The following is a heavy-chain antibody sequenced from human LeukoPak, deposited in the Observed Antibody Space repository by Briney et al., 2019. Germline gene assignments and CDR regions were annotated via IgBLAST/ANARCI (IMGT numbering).Heavy chain of an antibody. CDR1: GGSISSGSYY. J-gene: IGHJ4*02. Sequence: TSQTLSLTCTVSGGSISSGSYYWSWIRQPAGKGLEWIGRIYTSGSTNYNPSLKSRVTISLDTSKNQFSLKLSSVTAADTAVYYCANSIDFDYGDYYFDYWGQGALVTISS. CDR3: ANSIDFDYGDYYFDY. D-gene: IGHD4-17*01. V-gene: IGHV4-61*02. CDR2: IYTSGST.